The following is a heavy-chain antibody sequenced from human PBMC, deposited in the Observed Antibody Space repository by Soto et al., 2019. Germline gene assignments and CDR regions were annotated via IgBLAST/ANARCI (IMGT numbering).Heavy chain of an antibody. CDR3: AREVPASYNWNFDY. D-gene: IGHD1-20*01. Sequence: ASVKVSCKASGYTFTSYDINWVRQATGQGLEWMGWMNPNSGNTGYAQKFQGRVTMTRNTSISTAYMELSSLRSEDTAVYYCAREVPASYNWNFDYWGQGTLVTVSS. V-gene: IGHV1-8*01. CDR2: MNPNSGNT. CDR1: GYTFTSYD. J-gene: IGHJ4*02.